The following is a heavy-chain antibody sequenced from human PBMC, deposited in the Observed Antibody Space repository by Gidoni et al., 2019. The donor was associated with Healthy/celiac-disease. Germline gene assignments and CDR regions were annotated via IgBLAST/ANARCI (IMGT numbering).Heavy chain of an antibody. V-gene: IGHV1-18*01. CDR1: GYTFTSFG. Sequence: QVQLVQSGAEVKKPGASVQVSCTASGYTFTSFGISWVRQAPGQGLEWMGWISAYNGNTNYAQKLQGRVTMTTDTSTSTAYMELRSLRSDDTAVYYCARDFFKGYYDSSGYSGYWGQGTLVTVSS. CDR3: ARDFFKGYYDSSGYSGY. D-gene: IGHD3-22*01. J-gene: IGHJ4*02. CDR2: ISAYNGNT.